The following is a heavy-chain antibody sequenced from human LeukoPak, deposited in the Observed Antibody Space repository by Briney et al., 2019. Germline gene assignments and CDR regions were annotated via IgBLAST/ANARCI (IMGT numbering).Heavy chain of an antibody. CDR1: GFTFSNFW. J-gene: IGHJ4*02. V-gene: IGHV3-7*01. Sequence: GGSLRLSCAASGFTFSNFWMSWVRQAPGRGLEWVANIKQDGSEKNYVGSVKGRFTISRDNAKNTLYLQMNSLRAEDTAVYYCARDQGPGYCSGGSCYSEDYWGQGTLVTVSS. D-gene: IGHD2-15*01. CDR3: ARDQGPGYCSGGSCYSEDY. CDR2: IKQDGSEK.